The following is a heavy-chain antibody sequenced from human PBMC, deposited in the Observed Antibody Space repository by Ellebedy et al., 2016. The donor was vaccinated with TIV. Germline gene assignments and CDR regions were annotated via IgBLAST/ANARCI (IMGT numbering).Heavy chain of an antibody. D-gene: IGHD5-12*01. CDR2: IDWADDK. J-gene: IGHJ4*02. Sequence: SGPTLMKPTETLILTCTFSGFSLTTSGMCVSWIRQPPGKALEWLARIDWADDKYYSASLGSRLTISKGTSKDQVVLTMTNVNPVDTATYFCARTQALSGYDPVDFDFWGQGTLVTVSS. CDR3: ARTQALSGYDPVDFDF. CDR1: GFSLTTSGMC. V-gene: IGHV2-70*11.